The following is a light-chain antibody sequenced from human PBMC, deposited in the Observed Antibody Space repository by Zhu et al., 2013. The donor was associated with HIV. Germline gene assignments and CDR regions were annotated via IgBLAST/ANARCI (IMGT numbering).Light chain of an antibody. J-gene: IGKJ4*02. CDR3: XQQXVAHS. V-gene: IGKV3-15*01. Sequence: EIVMTQSPATLSVSPGDRATLSCRASQNLNSYLAWYQQKPGQAPRLLIYGTSIRITGIPGRFSGSGSGAEFTLTISSLQSEDFAVYYCXQQXVAHSFGGR. CDR1: QNLNSY. CDR2: GTS.